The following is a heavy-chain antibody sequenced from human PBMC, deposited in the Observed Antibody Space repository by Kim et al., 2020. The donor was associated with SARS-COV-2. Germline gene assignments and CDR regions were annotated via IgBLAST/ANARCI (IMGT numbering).Heavy chain of an antibody. Sequence: SQTLSLTCAISGDSVSSNNAAWNWIRQSPSRGLEWLGRTYYRSKWYNDYAVSVKSRITINPDTSKNQFSLQLNSVTPEDTGVYYCARDKVPVDAAIVYYYGMDVWGQGTTVTVSS. D-gene: IGHD5-18*01. CDR1: GDSVSSNNAA. CDR2: TYYRSKWYN. CDR3: ARDKVPVDAAIVYYYGMDV. V-gene: IGHV6-1*01. J-gene: IGHJ6*02.